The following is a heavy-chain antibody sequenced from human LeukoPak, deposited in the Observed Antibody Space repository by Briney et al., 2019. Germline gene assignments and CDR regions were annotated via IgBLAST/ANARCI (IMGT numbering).Heavy chain of an antibody. Sequence: KPGGSLRLSCAASGFTFSDYYMSWIRQAPGKGLEWVSYISSSGSTIYYADSVKGRFTISRDNAKNSLYLQMNSLRADEDTAVYYCARSGSFPNGWGQGTLVTVSS. D-gene: IGHD6-13*01. J-gene: IGHJ4*02. CDR2: ISSSGSTI. V-gene: IGHV3-11*04. CDR3: ARSGSFPNG. CDR1: GFTFSDYY.